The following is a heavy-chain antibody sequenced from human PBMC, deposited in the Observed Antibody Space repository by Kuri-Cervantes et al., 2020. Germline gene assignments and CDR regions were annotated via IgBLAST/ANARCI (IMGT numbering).Heavy chain of an antibody. D-gene: IGHD3-10*01. CDR1: GFTFSSYG. CDR2: IWYDGSNK. J-gene: IGHJ4*02. Sequence: GESLKISCAASGFTFSSYGMHWVRQAPGKGLEWVAVIWYDGSNKYYADSVEGRFTISRDNSKNTLYLQMNSLRAEDTAVYYCAREQEEGTRGNYFDYWGQGTLVTVSS. CDR3: AREQEEGTRGNYFDY. V-gene: IGHV3-33*01.